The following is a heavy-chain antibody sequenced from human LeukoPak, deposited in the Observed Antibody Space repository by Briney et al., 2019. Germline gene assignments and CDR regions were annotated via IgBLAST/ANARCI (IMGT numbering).Heavy chain of an antibody. Sequence: PSETLSLTCTVSGGSISSYYWSWIRQPPGKGLEWIGYIYYSGSTNYNPSLKSRVTISVDTSKNQFSLKLSSVTAADTAVYYCARGDYDILTGYYYYYYGMDVWGQGTTVTVSS. CDR1: GGSISSYY. V-gene: IGHV4-59*01. CDR2: IYYSGST. J-gene: IGHJ6*02. D-gene: IGHD3-9*01. CDR3: ARGDYDILTGYYYYYYGMDV.